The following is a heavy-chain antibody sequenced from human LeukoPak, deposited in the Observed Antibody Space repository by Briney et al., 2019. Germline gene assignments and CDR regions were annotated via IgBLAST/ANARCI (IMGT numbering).Heavy chain of an antibody. CDR1: GYTFTGYY. CDR2: INPNSGGT. CDR3: ARVQSSGLTQLDY. D-gene: IGHD1-14*01. V-gene: IGHV1-2*02. Sequence: ASVKVSCKASGYTFTGYYMHWVRQAPGQGLEWMRWINPNSGGTNYAQKFQGRVTMTRDTSINTAYMELSSLRSDDTAVYYCARVQSSGLTQLDYWGQETLVTVSS. J-gene: IGHJ4*02.